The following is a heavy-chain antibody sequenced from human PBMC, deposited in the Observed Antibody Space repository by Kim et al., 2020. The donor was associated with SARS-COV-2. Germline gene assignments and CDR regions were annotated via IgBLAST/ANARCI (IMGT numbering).Heavy chain of an antibody. V-gene: IGHV1-69*04. CDR1: GGTFSSYA. J-gene: IGHJ6*02. CDR3: ASEIRYCTNGVCYSRAGGMDV. D-gene: IGHD2-8*01. CDR2: IIPILGIA. Sequence: SVKVSCKASGGTFSSYAISWVRQAPGQGLEWMGRIIPILGIANYAQKFQGRVTITADKSTSTAYMELSSLRSEDTAVYYCASEIRYCTNGVCYSRAGGMDVWGQGTTVTVSS.